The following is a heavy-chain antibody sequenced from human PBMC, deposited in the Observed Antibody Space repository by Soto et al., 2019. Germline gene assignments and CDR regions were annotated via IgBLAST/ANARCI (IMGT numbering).Heavy chain of an antibody. Sequence: QVQLVQSGAEVKKPGASVKVSCKASGYTFTSYAMHWVRQAPGQRLEWMGWINAGNGNTKYSQKFQGRVTITRDTSASPAYMELSSLRSEDTAVYYCARLYQLLSDYWGQGTLVTVSS. CDR3: ARLYQLLSDY. CDR1: GYTFTSYA. CDR2: INAGNGNT. V-gene: IGHV1-3*01. D-gene: IGHD2-2*01. J-gene: IGHJ4*02.